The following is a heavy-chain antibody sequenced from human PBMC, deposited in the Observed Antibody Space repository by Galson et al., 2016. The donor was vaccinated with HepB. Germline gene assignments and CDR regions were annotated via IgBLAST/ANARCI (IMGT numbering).Heavy chain of an antibody. CDR2: TFYRSRWYS. CDR3: ARKPGSPHHGFDF. V-gene: IGHV6-1*01. CDR1: GDSVSSNSAS. J-gene: IGHJ4*02. Sequence: CAISGDSVSSNSASWNWIRQSPSRGLECLGRTFYRSRWYSDYAVSVKGRITINSDASQNQFSLHLNSVTPEDTAVYYCARKPGSPHHGFDFWGQGTLVTVSS. D-gene: IGHD1-14*01.